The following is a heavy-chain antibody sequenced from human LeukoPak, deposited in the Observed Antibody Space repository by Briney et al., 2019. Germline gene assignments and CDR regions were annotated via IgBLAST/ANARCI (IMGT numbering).Heavy chain of an antibody. D-gene: IGHD6-19*01. Sequence: SETLSLTCTVSGGSISSNSYYWGWIRQPPGKGLKWIGSIYYSGSTNYNPSLKSRVTISVDTSKNHFSLNLTSVTATDTAVYYCARGLGGIPVAWGQGTLVIVSS. V-gene: IGHV4-39*07. J-gene: IGHJ1*01. CDR3: ARGLGGIPVA. CDR2: IYYSGST. CDR1: GGSISSNSYY.